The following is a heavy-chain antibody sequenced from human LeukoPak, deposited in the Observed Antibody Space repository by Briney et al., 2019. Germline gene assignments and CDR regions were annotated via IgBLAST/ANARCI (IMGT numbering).Heavy chain of an antibody. CDR1: GFTFSTYW. CDR2: IKQDGSDK. CDR3: ARGGGSPDY. J-gene: IGHJ4*02. Sequence: GGSLRLSCAASGFTFSTYWMTWVRQARGKGVEWVANIKQDGSDKYYVDSVKGRFTISRDNAKNSLYLQMNSLRAEDTALYYCARGGGSPDYWGQGTLVTVSS. D-gene: IGHD1-26*01. V-gene: IGHV3-7*01.